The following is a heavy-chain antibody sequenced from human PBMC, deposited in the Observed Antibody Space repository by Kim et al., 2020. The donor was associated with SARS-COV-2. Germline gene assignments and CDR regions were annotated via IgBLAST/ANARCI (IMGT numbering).Heavy chain of an antibody. CDR2: IYPGDSDT. CDR3: ARQSPVFYYGSGSTDY. Sequence: GESLKISCKGSGYSFTSYWIGWVRQMPGKGLEWMGIIYPGDSDTRYSPSFQGQVTISADKSISTAYLQWSSLKASDTAMYYCARQSPVFYYGSGSTDYRGQGTLVTVSS. V-gene: IGHV5-51*01. CDR1: GYSFTSYW. J-gene: IGHJ4*02. D-gene: IGHD3-10*01.